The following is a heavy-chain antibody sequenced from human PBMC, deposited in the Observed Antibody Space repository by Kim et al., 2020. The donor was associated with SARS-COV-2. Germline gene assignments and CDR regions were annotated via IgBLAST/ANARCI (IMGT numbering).Heavy chain of an antibody. CDR1: GGSFSGYY. J-gene: IGHJ3*02. CDR2: INHSGST. CDR3: ARAITMIREDAFDI. Sequence: SETLSLTCAVYGGSFSGYYWSWIRQPPGKGLEWIGEINHSGSTNYNPSLKSRVTISVDTSKNQFSLKLSSVTAADTAVYYCARAITMIREDAFDIWGQGT. D-gene: IGHD3-22*01. V-gene: IGHV4-34*01.